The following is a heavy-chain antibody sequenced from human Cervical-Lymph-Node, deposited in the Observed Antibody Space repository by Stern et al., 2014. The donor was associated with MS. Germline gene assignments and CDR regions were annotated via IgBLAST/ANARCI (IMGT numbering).Heavy chain of an antibody. V-gene: IGHV4-39*02. J-gene: IGHJ2*01. CDR1: GGSITNRDY. CDR2: VYYSGIT. CDR3: ARGVTAVTNYVPNWCFDL. Sequence: QLQLQESGPGLVKPSETLSLTCTVSGGSITNRDYWGWIRQSPGKGLEWIGSVYYSGITYYRPSLKSRATISIDTSRNQFFLQLNSGTATDTAVYFCARGVTAVTNYVPNWCFDLWGRGTLVTVSS. D-gene: IGHD4-11*01.